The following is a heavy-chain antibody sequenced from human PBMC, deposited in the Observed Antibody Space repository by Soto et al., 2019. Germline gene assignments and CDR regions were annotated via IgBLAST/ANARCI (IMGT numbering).Heavy chain of an antibody. CDR2: IIPIFGST. Sequence: QVQLVQSGAEVKKPGSSVKVSCTASGDTFSSYSISWVRQAPGQGPEWVGKIIPIFGSTNYAERFQDRATITADRSTTTFYMDLSSLTSEDTAMYYCVTVVYTSMAFEMWGQGTMVTVSS. D-gene: IGHD4-4*01. V-gene: IGHV1-69*06. CDR1: GDTFSSYS. CDR3: VTVVYTSMAFEM. J-gene: IGHJ3*02.